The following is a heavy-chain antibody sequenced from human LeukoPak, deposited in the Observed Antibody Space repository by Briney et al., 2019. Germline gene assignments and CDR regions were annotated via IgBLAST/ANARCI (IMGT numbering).Heavy chain of an antibody. D-gene: IGHD3-9*01. CDR2: IYPGDSDT. CDR1: GYSFTSYW. CDR3: ARSVMTGYYFDAFDI. Sequence: GESLKISCKGSGYSFTSYWIGWVRQMPGEGLEWMGIIYPGDSDTRYSPSFQGQVTISADKSISTAYLQWSSLKASDTAMYYCARSVMTGYYFDAFDIWGQGTMVTVSS. J-gene: IGHJ3*02. V-gene: IGHV5-51*01.